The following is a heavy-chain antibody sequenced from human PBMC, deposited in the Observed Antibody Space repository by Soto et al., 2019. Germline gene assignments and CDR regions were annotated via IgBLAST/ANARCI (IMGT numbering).Heavy chain of an antibody. Sequence: QLQLQESGPGLVKPSETLSPTCTVSGDSITSSSSFWGWIRQPPGKGLEWIGTIYHTGTTYNNPSLKSRVTISVDTSKNQFSLRLRSVTAADTAVYYCARTYGDDGDYWGQGTLVTVSS. D-gene: IGHD4-17*01. V-gene: IGHV4-39*01. CDR2: IYHTGTT. CDR3: ARTYGDDGDY. J-gene: IGHJ4*02. CDR1: GDSITSSSSF.